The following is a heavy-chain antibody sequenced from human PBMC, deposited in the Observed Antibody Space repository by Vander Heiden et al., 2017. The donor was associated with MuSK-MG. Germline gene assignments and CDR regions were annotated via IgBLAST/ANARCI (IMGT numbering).Heavy chain of an antibody. V-gene: IGHV3-23*04. D-gene: IGHD3-3*01. CDR3: GKGLQFLEWLFADY. CDR1: GFPFGSYD. Sequence: EVQLVESGGGLLQPGGSLRLSCAASGFPFGSYDMSWVRQAPGKGLEWVSAISGSGGSTYYADSVKGRFTISRDNSKNTLYLQMNSLRAEDTAVYDCGKGLQFLEWLFADYWGQGTLGTVSS. CDR2: ISGSGGST. J-gene: IGHJ4*02.